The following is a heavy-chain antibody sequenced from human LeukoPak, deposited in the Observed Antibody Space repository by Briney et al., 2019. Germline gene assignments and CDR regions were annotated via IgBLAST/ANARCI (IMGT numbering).Heavy chain of an antibody. CDR2: IYYSGST. CDR1: GGSISSGGYY. CDR3: ARDGARGYDFWSGYYSGKELIWFDP. D-gene: IGHD3-3*01. V-gene: IGHV4-31*03. J-gene: IGHJ5*02. Sequence: SENLXLTCTVSGGSISSGGYYWSWIRQHPGTGLEWXGYIYYSGSTYYNPSRKSRVTISVDTSKNQFSLKLRSVTAADTGVYYCARDGARGYDFWSGYYSGKELIWFDPWGQGTLVTVSS.